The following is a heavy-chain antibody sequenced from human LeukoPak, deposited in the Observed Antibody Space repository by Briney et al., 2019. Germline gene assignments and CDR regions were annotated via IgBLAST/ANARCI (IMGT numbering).Heavy chain of an antibody. CDR2: IYSGGST. CDR1: GFTVGSNY. Sequence: GGSLRLSCAASGFTVGSNYMSWVRQAPGKGLEWVSVIYSGGSTYYADSVKGRYTISRHNSKNTLYLQMNSLRAEDTAVYYCARDRGHSGYDLYDYWGQGTLVTVSS. V-gene: IGHV3-53*04. D-gene: IGHD5-12*01. CDR3: ARDRGHSGYDLYDY. J-gene: IGHJ4*02.